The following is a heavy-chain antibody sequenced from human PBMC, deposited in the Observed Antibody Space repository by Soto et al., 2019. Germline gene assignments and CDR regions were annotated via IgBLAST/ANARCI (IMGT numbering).Heavy chain of an antibody. CDR2: ISGSGGST. CDR1: GFTFSSYA. Sequence: EVQLLESGGGLVQPGGSLRLSCAASGFTFSSYAMSWVRQALGKGLEWVSAISGSGGSTYYADSVKGRFTISRDNSKNTLYLQMNSLRAEDTAVYYCAKEIPEDYGDSPDAFDIWGQGTMVTVSS. J-gene: IGHJ3*02. CDR3: AKEIPEDYGDSPDAFDI. D-gene: IGHD4-17*01. V-gene: IGHV3-23*01.